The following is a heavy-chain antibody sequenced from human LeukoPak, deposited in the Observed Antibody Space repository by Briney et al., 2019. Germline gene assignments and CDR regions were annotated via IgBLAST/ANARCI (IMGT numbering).Heavy chain of an antibody. D-gene: IGHD3-22*01. CDR1: GYTFTSYD. Sequence: ASVKVSCKASGYTFTSYDINWVRQATGQGLEWMGWMNPNSGNTGYAQKFQGRVTMTRNTSISTAYMELSSLRSEDTAVYYCARVQGDSSGSNYYYYYYMDVWGKGTTVTVSS. CDR2: MNPNSGNT. CDR3: ARVQGDSSGSNYYYYYYMDV. J-gene: IGHJ6*03. V-gene: IGHV1-8*01.